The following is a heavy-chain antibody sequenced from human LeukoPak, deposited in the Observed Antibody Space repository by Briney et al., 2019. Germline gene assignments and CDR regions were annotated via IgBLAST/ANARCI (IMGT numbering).Heavy chain of an antibody. CDR3: ARDPHSHTTILYYFDY. Sequence: ASVKVSCKASGYTFTSYGISWVRQAPGQGLEWMGWISGYNGNTNYAQEKFQGRVTMTRDMSTSTVYMELSSLRSEDTAVYYCARDPHSHTTILYYFDYWGQGTLVTVSS. V-gene: IGHV1-18*01. CDR1: GYTFTSYG. J-gene: IGHJ4*02. D-gene: IGHD1-1*01. CDR2: ISGYNGNT.